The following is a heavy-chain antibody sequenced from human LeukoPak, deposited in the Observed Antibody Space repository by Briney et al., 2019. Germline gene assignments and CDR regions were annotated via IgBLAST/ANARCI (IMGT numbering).Heavy chain of an antibody. V-gene: IGHV3-30*03. Sequence: GESLILSCTASGFTFSSYGMHWVRQAPGKGLEWVAVISYDGSNKYYADSVKGRFTISRDNSKNTLYLQMNSLRAEDTAVYYCASAAGIPPYYFDYWGQGTLVTVSS. CDR2: ISYDGSNK. D-gene: IGHD6-13*01. J-gene: IGHJ4*02. CDR3: ASAAGIPPYYFDY. CDR1: GFTFSSYG.